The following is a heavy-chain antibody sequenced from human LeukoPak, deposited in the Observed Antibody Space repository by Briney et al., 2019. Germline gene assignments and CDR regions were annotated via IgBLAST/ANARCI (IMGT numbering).Heavy chain of an antibody. CDR2: IKQDGSLQ. V-gene: IGHV3-7*01. CDR1: GFTFDTYW. J-gene: IGHJ4*02. D-gene: IGHD3-10*01. CDR3: ARVFTLYGSGSYDY. Sequence: GGSLRLSCAASGFTFDTYWMTWARQAPGKGLEWVANIKQDGSLQYYVDSAKGRFTISRDNAKNSLYLEMNSLRAEDTAVYYCARVFTLYGSGSYDYWGQGTLVTVSS.